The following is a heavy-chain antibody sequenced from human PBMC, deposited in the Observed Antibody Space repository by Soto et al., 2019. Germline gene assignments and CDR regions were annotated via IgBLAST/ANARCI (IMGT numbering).Heavy chain of an antibody. CDR1: GGTFSSYT. J-gene: IGHJ4*02. CDR2: IIPILGIA. V-gene: IGHV1-69*02. CDR3: ASLGGYGAPLDY. D-gene: IGHD4-17*01. Sequence: QVQLVQSGAEVKKPGSSVKVSCKASGGTFSSYTISWVRQAPGQGLEWMGRIIPILGIANYAQKFQGRVTITADKYTSTAYMELSSLRSEDTAVYYCASLGGYGAPLDYWGQGTLVTVSS.